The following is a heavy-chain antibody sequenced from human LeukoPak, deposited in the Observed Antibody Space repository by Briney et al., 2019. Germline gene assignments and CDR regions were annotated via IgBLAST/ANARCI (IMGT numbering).Heavy chain of an antibody. V-gene: IGHV3-33*08. CDR3: ARDGYTYGSFDY. CDR2: VWFDGSRE. CDR1: GLTFSSYA. Sequence: GGSLRLSCAASGLTFSSYAMSWVRQAPGKGLEWVAVVWFDGSREYCADSVKGRFTTSRDNSKSTVFLQMNSLRAEDTAVYYCARDGYTYGSFDYWGQGSLVTVSS. J-gene: IGHJ4*02. D-gene: IGHD5-18*01.